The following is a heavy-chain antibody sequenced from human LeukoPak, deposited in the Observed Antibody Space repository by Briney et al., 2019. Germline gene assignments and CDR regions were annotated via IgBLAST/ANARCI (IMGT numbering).Heavy chain of an antibody. Sequence: GASVKVSCKASGYTFTSYAMHWVRQAPGQRLEWMGWINAGNGNTKYSQKFQGRVTITRDTSASTAYMELSSLRSEDTAVYYCARWGGLKPPTYYYDSSGHPKSSHSGYYYYGMDVWGQGTTVTVSS. CDR3: ARWGGLKPPTYYYDSSGHPKSSHSGYYYYGMDV. V-gene: IGHV1-3*01. J-gene: IGHJ6*02. D-gene: IGHD3-22*01. CDR1: GYTFTSYA. CDR2: INAGNGNT.